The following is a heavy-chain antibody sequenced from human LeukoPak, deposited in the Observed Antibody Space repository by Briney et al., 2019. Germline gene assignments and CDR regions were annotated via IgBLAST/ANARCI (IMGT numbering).Heavy chain of an antibody. CDR1: GFTFSSYG. CDR2: IWYDGSNK. D-gene: IGHD3-22*01. J-gene: IGHJ4*02. CDR3: ARDPQERRYYENPGY. Sequence: GGSLILSCAASGFTFSSYGMHWVRQAPGKGLEWVAVIWYDGSNKYYADSVKGRFTISRDNSKNTLYLQMNSLRAEDTAVYYCARDPQERRYYENPGYWGQGTLVSVSS. V-gene: IGHV3-33*01.